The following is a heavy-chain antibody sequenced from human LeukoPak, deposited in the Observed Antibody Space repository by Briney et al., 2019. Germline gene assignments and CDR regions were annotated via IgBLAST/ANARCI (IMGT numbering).Heavy chain of an antibody. Sequence: ASVKVSCKASGYTFTGYYMHWVRQAPGQGLEWMGWINPNSGGTNYAQKFQGRVTMTRDTSISTAYMELSRLRSDDTAVYYCAGAPYDCSGGSCLAYYFDYWGQGTLVTVSS. J-gene: IGHJ4*02. CDR2: INPNSGGT. D-gene: IGHD2-15*01. CDR3: AGAPYDCSGGSCLAYYFDY. CDR1: GYTFTGYY. V-gene: IGHV1-2*02.